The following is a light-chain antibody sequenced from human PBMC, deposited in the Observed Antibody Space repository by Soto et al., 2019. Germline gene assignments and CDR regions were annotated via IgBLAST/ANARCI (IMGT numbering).Light chain of an antibody. CDR2: AAA. V-gene: IGKV1-12*01. J-gene: IGKJ2*01. CDR3: QQTDTYPYT. Sequence: DIQMTQSPSTLSASVGDRVIITCRASQTVERWMAWYQQKPGKAPKLLIYAAATLQSGVSSRFSGSYSGTDFTLTISSLQPEDFATYYCQQTDTYPYTFGQGTKVEIK. CDR1: QTVERW.